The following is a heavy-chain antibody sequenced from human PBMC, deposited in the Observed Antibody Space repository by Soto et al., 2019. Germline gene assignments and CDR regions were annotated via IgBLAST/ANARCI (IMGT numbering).Heavy chain of an antibody. CDR2: VNPSGGST. J-gene: IGHJ5*02. CDR1: GYLFTAYS. V-gene: IGHV1-46*01. D-gene: IGHD3-22*01. CDR3: TRDPRNYYESIGSANWFDP. Sequence: ASVKVSCKASGYLFTAYSMHWVRLAPGQGLEWMGVVNPSGGSTKYAQNFQGRVTMTRDTSTTTIYMELSSLRSDDTAVYYCTRDPRNYYESIGSANWFDPWGQGTLVTVSS.